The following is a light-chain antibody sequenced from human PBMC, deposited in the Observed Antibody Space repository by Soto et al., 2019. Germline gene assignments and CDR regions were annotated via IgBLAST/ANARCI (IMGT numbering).Light chain of an antibody. J-gene: IGLJ1*01. Sequence: QSALTQPASVSGSPGQSITISCTGTSSDIGSYNLVSWYQQHPGKAPKLMIYEVSKRPSGISNRFSGSKSDNTASPTISGLQAEDEADYYCSSYTGSSTSVFGIGTKVTVL. V-gene: IGLV2-23*02. CDR1: SSDIGSYNL. CDR2: EVS. CDR3: SSYTGSSTSV.